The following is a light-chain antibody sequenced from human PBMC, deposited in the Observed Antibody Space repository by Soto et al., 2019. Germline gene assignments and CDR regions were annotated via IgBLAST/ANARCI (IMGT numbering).Light chain of an antibody. J-gene: IGKJ2*01. Sequence: DIQLTQSPSSLSPSVGDRVTITCRVSLDISSYLNCYRQKAGKTPNFLISSASNLQSGVPSRFSGSGSGTDFTLTFSSLQPEHVATFCGQRTYNAPYTFGQGTKLQIK. CDR1: LDISSY. V-gene: IGKV1-27*01. CDR2: SAS. CDR3: QRTYNAPYT.